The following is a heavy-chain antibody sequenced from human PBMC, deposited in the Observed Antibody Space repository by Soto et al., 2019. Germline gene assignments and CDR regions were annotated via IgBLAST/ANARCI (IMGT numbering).Heavy chain of an antibody. V-gene: IGHV4-39*01. CDR1: GGSISSSSYY. J-gene: IGHJ4*02. Sequence: KTSETLSLTCTVSGGSISSSSYYWGWIRQPPGKGLEWIGSIYYSGSTYYNPSLKSRVTISVDTSKNQFSLKLSSVTAADTAVYYCARHPPSAAAGRARFPAGGFDYWGQGTLVTVSS. D-gene: IGHD6-25*01. CDR2: IYYSGST. CDR3: ARHPPSAAAGRARFPAGGFDY.